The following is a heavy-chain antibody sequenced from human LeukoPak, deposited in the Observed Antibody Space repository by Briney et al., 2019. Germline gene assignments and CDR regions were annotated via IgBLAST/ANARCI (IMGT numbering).Heavy chain of an antibody. Sequence: SETLSLTCNVSGGSISSSDYYWGWIRQPPGRRLEWIGTIYYSGSTSYNPSLKGRVTMSVDTSKNQFSLKLNSVTAADTAVYYCARHHRSGYYEVDYWGQEPWSPSPQ. CDR2: IYYSGST. CDR1: GGSISSSDYY. D-gene: IGHD6-25*01. V-gene: IGHV4-39*01. J-gene: IGHJ4*01. CDR3: ARHHRSGYYEVDY.